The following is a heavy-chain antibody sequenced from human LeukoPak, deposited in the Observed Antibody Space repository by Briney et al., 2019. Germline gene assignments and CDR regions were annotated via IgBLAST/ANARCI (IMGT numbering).Heavy chain of an antibody. CDR1: GFTFNTYS. CDR3: ARGRWTRWCDP. J-gene: IGHJ5*02. Sequence: GGSLRLSCAASGFTFNTYSMNWVRQAPGKGLEWVSSISSSSSYIYYADSLKGRFTISRDNARKSLYLQMNSLRAEDTAVYYCARGRWTRWCDPWGQGTLVTVSS. CDR2: ISSSSSYI. V-gene: IGHV3-21*01. D-gene: IGHD3/OR15-3a*01.